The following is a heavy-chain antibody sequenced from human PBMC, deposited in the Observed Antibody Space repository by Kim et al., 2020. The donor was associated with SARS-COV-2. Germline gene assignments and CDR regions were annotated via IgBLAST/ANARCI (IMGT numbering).Heavy chain of an antibody. V-gene: IGHV3-48*02. J-gene: IGHJ4*02. CDR3: ARDLRIPYYYPTTGFDY. CDR2: ISSSSSTI. D-gene: IGHD3-10*01. CDR1: GFTFSSYS. Sequence: GGSLRLSCAASGFTFSSYSMNWVRQAPGKGLEWVSYISSSSSTIYYADSVKGRFTISRDNAKNSLYLQMNSLRDEDTAVYYCARDLRIPYYYPTTGFDYWGQGTLVTFSS.